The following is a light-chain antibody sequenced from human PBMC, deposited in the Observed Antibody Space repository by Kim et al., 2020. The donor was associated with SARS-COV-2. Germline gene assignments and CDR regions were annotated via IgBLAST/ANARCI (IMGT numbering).Light chain of an antibody. CDR3: QQYSTLWT. CDR1: QSISSW. V-gene: IGKV1-5*03. CDR2: RAS. Sequence: SSSVGERVTITWRASQSISSWVGWYQQTPGKAPKVLMYRASSLESGVPSRFSGSGSGTEFTLTISSLQPDDFATYYCQQYSTLWTFGQGTKVDIK. J-gene: IGKJ1*01.